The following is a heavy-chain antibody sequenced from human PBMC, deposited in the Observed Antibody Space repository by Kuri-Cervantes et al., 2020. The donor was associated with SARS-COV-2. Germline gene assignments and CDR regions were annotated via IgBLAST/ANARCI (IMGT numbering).Heavy chain of an antibody. V-gene: IGHV3-48*01. Sequence: GGSLRLSCAASGFIFSNYAMSWVRQAPGKGLEWVSTISHSGSTIHYADSVKGRFTISRDNAKKSLFLQMNSLRAEDTAVYYCASEVIPNPSEKYAYYGLDVWGQGTTVTVSS. CDR1: GFIFSNYA. D-gene: IGHD1-26*01. CDR2: ISHSGSTI. CDR3: ASEVIPNPSEKYAYYGLDV. J-gene: IGHJ6*02.